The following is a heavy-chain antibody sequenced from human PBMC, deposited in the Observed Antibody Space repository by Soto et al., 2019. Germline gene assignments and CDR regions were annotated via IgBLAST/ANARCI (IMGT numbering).Heavy chain of an antibody. J-gene: IGHJ6*02. CDR3: ARDRYCSSTSCYSYYYYGMDV. CDR2: ISAYNGNT. D-gene: IGHD2-2*02. Sequence: QVQLVQSGAEVKKPGASVKVACKASGYTFTSYGISWVRQAPGQGLEWMGWISAYNGNTNYAQKLQGRVTMTTDTSTSTAYMELRSLSSDDTAVYYCARDRYCSSTSCYSYYYYGMDVWGQGTTVTVSS. V-gene: IGHV1-18*04. CDR1: GYTFTSYG.